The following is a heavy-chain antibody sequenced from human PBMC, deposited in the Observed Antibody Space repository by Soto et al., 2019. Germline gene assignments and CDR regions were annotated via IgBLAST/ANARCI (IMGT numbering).Heavy chain of an antibody. CDR1: GGTFSSYA. V-gene: IGHV1-69*06. J-gene: IGHJ5*02. CDR3: ARGPRRYYDFWSGYFNAMWFDP. D-gene: IGHD3-3*01. CDR2: IIPIFGTA. Sequence: GASVKVSCKASGGTFSSYAISWVRQAPGQGLEWMGGIIPIFGTANYAQKFQGRVTITANTSTSTAYMELSSLRSEDTAVYYCARGPRRYYDFWSGYFNAMWFDPWGQGTLVTVSS.